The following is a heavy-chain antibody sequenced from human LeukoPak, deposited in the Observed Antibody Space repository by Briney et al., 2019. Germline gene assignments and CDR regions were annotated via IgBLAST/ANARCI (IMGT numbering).Heavy chain of an antibody. CDR2: ITGGGADT. CDR3: AKGTLGHCNGASCYPLDY. V-gene: IGHV3-23*01. D-gene: IGHD2-15*01. CDR1: GFTIRSNY. J-gene: IGHJ4*02. Sequence: PGGSLRLSCAASGFTIRSNYMSWVRQAPGKEPEWVSVITGGGADTYQIDSVKGRFTISRDNSKNTLYLQMNSLRAEDTAVYFCAKGTLGHCNGASCYPLDYWGQGTLVTVSS.